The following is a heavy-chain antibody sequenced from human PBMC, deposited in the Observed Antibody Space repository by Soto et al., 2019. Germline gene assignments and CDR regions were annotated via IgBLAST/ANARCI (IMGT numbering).Heavy chain of an antibody. CDR3: AKDKGVFNWATSYFDY. Sequence: GGSLRLSCAVSGFSFSDSWMSWIRQPPGKGLEWVAHLNPDGNNEYYTDSVKGRFTISRDNSKNTLFLQMNSPRPEDTAVYYCAKDKGVFNWATSYFDYWGQGALVTVSS. V-gene: IGHV3-7*01. CDR1: GFSFSDSW. D-gene: IGHD1-1*01. CDR2: LNPDGNNE. J-gene: IGHJ4*02.